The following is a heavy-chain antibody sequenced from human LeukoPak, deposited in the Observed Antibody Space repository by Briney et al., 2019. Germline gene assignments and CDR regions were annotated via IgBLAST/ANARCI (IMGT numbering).Heavy chain of an antibody. CDR3: ARGTVLRFLEWLNWFDP. CDR1: GGSIGSYY. D-gene: IGHD3-3*01. V-gene: IGHV4-59*01. CDR2: IYYSGST. J-gene: IGHJ5*02. Sequence: SETLSLTCTVSGGSIGSYYWSWIRQPPGKGLEWIGYIYYSGSTNYNPSLKSRVTISVDTSKNQFSLKLSSVTAADTAVYYCARGTVLRFLEWLNWFDPWGQGTLVTVSS.